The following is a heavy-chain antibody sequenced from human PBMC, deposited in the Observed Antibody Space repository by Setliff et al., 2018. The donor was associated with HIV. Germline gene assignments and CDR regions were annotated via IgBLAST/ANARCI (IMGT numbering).Heavy chain of an antibody. D-gene: IGHD6-19*01. V-gene: IGHV3-33*01. CDR1: GFAFGSYG. Sequence: PRGSLRLSCAASGFAFGSYGMHWVRQAPGKGLQSVAVIRYDGTNKQYADSVKGRFTISRDNSKNTLYLQMNTLRAEDTAVYYYARDQQWLALGWGGPHYWGQGTLVTVSS. J-gene: IGHJ4*02. CDR2: IRYDGTNK. CDR3: ARDQQWLALGWGGPHY.